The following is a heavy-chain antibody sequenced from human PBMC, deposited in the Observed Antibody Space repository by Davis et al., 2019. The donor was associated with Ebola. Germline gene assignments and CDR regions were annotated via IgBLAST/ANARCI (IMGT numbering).Heavy chain of an antibody. D-gene: IGHD1-26*01. Sequence: PSETLSLTCTVSGGSISTYYWNWFRQPPGKGLEWIGYIYYSGSTNYNPSLKSRVTISVDTSKNQFSLKLTSVTAADTAVYYCARGAGAGGIWGQGTLVTVSS. J-gene: IGHJ4*02. CDR1: GGSISTYY. CDR2: IYYSGST. CDR3: ARGAGAGGI. V-gene: IGHV4-59*01.